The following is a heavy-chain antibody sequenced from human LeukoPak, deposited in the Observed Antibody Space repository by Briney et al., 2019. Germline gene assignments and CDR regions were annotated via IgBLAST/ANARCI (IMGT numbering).Heavy chain of an antibody. CDR3: AKDTGGNGAYFYAMDV. CDR1: GFAFHNYA. CDR2: INWNSDTK. Sequence: GGSLRLSCVGSGFAFHNYAMRWVRRPPGKGLEWVSAINWNSDTKACADSVKGRFTISRDRARNSLYLQMDSLRPEDTALYYCAKDTGGNGAYFYAMDVWGQGTSVTVSS. J-gene: IGHJ6*02. D-gene: IGHD4-23*01. V-gene: IGHV3-9*01.